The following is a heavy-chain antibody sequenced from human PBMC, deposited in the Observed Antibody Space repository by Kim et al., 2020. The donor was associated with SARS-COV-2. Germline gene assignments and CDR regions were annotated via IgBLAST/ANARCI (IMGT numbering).Heavy chain of an antibody. Sequence: SVKVSCKASGGTFSSYAISWVRQAPGQGLEWMGGIIPIFGTANYAQKFQGRVTITADESTSTAYMELSSLRSEDTAVYYCARGREYGDVRLYYYYYGMDVWGQGTTVTVSS. V-gene: IGHV1-69*13. D-gene: IGHD3-10*01. CDR1: GGTFSSYA. CDR3: ARGREYGDVRLYYYYYGMDV. J-gene: IGHJ6*02. CDR2: IIPIFGTA.